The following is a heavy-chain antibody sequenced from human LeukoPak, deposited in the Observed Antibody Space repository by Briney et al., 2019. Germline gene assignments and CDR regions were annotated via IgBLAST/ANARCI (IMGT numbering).Heavy chain of an antibody. V-gene: IGHV3-23*01. CDR3: GRGGGGGDRLTGGWYFDL. D-gene: IGHD2-21*02. CDR1: GFTFSSYA. CDR2: ISGSGDNT. Sequence: GGSLRLSCAASGFTFSSYAMSWARQAPGKGLEWVSGISGSGDNTYYADSVKGRFTISRDNSKNTLHLQMNSLRAEDTAVYYWGRGGGGGDRLTGGWYFDLWGRGTLVTVSS. J-gene: IGHJ2*01.